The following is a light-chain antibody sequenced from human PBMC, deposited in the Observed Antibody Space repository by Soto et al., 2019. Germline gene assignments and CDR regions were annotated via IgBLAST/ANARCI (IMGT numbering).Light chain of an antibody. CDR1: QSVSSSY. V-gene: IGKV3-20*01. J-gene: IGKJ3*01. CDR2: GAS. Sequence: EIVLTQSPGTLSLSPGERATLSCRASQSVSSSYLAWYQQKPGQAPRLLIYGASSRATGIPDRFSGSGSGTDFTLTISRLETEDFAVYYCQHYGSSPRTFGPGTKVDIK. CDR3: QHYGSSPRT.